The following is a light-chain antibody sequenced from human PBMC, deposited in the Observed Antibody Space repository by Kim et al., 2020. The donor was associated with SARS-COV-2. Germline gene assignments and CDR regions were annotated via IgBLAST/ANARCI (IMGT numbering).Light chain of an antibody. Sequence: QSVLTQPPSVSAAPGQRVAISCSGSSSNIGNNYVSWYQQLPGSAPKLFIYDNNERPSGIPDRFSGSTSGTSATLGITGLHTGDEGVYYCATWDISLSAVVFGGGTQLTVL. J-gene: IGLJ2*01. CDR3: ATWDISLSAVV. CDR1: SSNIGNNY. V-gene: IGLV1-51*01. CDR2: DNN.